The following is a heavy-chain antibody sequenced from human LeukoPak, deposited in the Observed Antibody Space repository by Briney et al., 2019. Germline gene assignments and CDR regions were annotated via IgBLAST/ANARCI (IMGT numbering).Heavy chain of an antibody. CDR3: ANDEVSSSSPLDY. V-gene: IGHV3-23*01. CDR2: ISGSGGST. J-gene: IGHJ4*02. D-gene: IGHD6-6*01. CDR1: GFTFSSYA. Sequence: GGSLRLSCAASGFTFSSYAMSWVRQAPGKGLEWVSEISGSGGSTYYADSVKGRFTISRDNSKNTLYMQMNSLKSEDTAVDYCANDEVSSSSPLDYWGQGTLVTVSS.